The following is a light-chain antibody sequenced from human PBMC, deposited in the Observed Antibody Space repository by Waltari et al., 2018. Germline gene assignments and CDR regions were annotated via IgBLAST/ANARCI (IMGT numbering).Light chain of an antibody. CDR3: SSYSSGSTPAV. J-gene: IGLJ2*01. CDR2: EVS. Sequence: QSALTQPASVSGSPGQSITISCTGTSSDVGGYNYVSWYQQYTGKAPKLIIYEVSNRPSVFSTRFSVSKSGNAASLTISGLQAEDDANYYCSSYSSGSTPAVFGGGTKVTVL. V-gene: IGLV2-14*01. CDR1: SSDVGGYNY.